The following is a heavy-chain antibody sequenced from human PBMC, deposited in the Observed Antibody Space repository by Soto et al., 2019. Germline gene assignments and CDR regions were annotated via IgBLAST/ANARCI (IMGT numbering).Heavy chain of an antibody. V-gene: IGHV3-30*18. CDR3: AKDESLFYFDS. CDR2: ISYDGSNK. Sequence: QVQLVESGGGVVQPGRSQRLSCTASGFTFRGSGMHWVRQAPGKGLEWLALISYDGSNKHYTDSVKGRFTISRDNSKNTLYLQMNSLRPVDTAVYYCAKDESLFYFDSWGQGTLVTVSS. D-gene: IGHD3-10*01. CDR1: GFTFRGSG. J-gene: IGHJ4*02.